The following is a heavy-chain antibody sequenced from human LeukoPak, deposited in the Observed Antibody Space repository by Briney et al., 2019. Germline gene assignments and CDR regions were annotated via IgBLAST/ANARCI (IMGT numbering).Heavy chain of an antibody. CDR3: AREASSYGSGSYFFDY. V-gene: IGHV1-69*13. CDR1: GGTFSSYA. CDR2: IIPIFGTA. J-gene: IGHJ4*02. Sequence: ASVKVSCKASGGTFSSYAIRWVRQAPGQGLEWMGGIIPIFGTANYAQKFQGRVTITADESTSTAYMELSSLRSEDTAVYYCAREASSYGSGSYFFDYWGQGTLVTVSS. D-gene: IGHD3-10*01.